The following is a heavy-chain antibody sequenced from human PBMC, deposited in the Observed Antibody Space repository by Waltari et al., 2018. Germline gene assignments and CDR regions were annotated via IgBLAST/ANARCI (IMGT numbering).Heavy chain of an antibody. J-gene: IGHJ3*02. D-gene: IGHD3-10*01. V-gene: IGHV4-38-2*01. CDR2: IYHRGTS. CDR3: ARGSEQTPNDAFDI. CDR1: GYSITSDCY. Sequence: QVQLQESGPGLVKPSETLSLTCAVSGYSITSDCYWGWIRQPPGKGLEWIGSIYHRGTSYSNPSLRSRVSIAVDTSQNQFSLKLSSMTAADTAVYYCARGSEQTPNDAFDIWGQGTMVTVSS.